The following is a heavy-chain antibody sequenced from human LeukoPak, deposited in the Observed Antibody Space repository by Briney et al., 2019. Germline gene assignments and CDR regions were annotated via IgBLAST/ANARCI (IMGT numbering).Heavy chain of an antibody. CDR3: ARGVVVPAAGYYYMDV. CDR2: ISSSGSTI. Sequence: GGSLRLSCAASGFTFSDYYMSWIRQAPGKGLEWVSYISSSGSTIYYADSVKGRFTISRDNAKNSLYLQMNSLRAEDTAVYYCARGVVVPAAGYYYMDVWGKGTTVTVSS. V-gene: IGHV3-11*04. J-gene: IGHJ6*03. D-gene: IGHD2-2*01. CDR1: GFTFSDYY.